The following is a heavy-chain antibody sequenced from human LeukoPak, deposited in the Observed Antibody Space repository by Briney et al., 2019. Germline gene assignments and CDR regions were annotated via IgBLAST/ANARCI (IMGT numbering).Heavy chain of an antibody. CDR3: SWVSGGGVAYFDY. D-gene: IGHD3-3*01. V-gene: IGHV3-53*01. J-gene: IGHJ4*02. CDR1: GFTVSSNY. Sequence: GGSLRLSCTVSGFTVSSNYISWVRQAPGHGMGWDSVIYSSGSTYISDSVTRRFTISRYNSKNTKYLPLNSLTSEDPAASSCSWVSGGGVAYFDYWGQGTLVTVSS. CDR2: IYSSGST.